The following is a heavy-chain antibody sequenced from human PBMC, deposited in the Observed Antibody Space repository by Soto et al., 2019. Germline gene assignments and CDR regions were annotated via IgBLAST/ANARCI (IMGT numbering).Heavy chain of an antibody. V-gene: IGHV4-34*01. CDR1: GGSFSAYY. CDR2: INHSGGT. CDR3: ARGSVDTVESSGLYEY. D-gene: IGHD3-22*01. J-gene: IGHJ4*02. Sequence: SSGTLSLTCAVYGGSFSAYYLSWIRQPPGKGLEWIGEINHSGGTSYNPSLKSRVTISVDTSKSQFSLKLTSVTAADRAVYYCARGSVDTVESSGLYEYWGQGTPVTVSS.